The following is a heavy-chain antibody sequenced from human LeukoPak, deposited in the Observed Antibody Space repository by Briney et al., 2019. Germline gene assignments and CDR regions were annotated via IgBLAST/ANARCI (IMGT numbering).Heavy chain of an antibody. D-gene: IGHD6-6*01. CDR2: IYYSGST. CDR1: GGSISSYY. CDR3: ARGEYSRRMDYYYYYMDV. J-gene: IGHJ6*03. V-gene: IGHV4-59*01. Sequence: SETLSLTCTVSGGSISSYYWSWIRQPPGKGLEWIGYIYYSGSTNYNPSLRSRVTISVDTSKNQFSLKLSSVTAAGTAVYYCARGEYSRRMDYYYYYMDVWGKGTTVTVSS.